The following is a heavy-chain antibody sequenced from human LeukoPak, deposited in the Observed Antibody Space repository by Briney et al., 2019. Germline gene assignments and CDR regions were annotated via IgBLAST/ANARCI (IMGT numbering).Heavy chain of an antibody. CDR1: GYTFTSYA. J-gene: IGHJ3*02. V-gene: IGHV7-4-1*02. D-gene: IGHD6-13*01. CDR2: INTNTGNP. Sequence: ASVKVSCKASGYTFTSYAMNWVRQAPGQGLEWMGWINTNTGNPTYAQGFTGRFVFSLDTSVSTAYLQISSLKAEDTAVYYCAKSSSWYSPDAFDIWGQGTMVTVSS. CDR3: AKSSSWYSPDAFDI.